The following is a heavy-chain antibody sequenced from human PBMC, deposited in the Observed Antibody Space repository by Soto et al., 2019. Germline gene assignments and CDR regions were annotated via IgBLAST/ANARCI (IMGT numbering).Heavy chain of an antibody. V-gene: IGHV4-34*01. Sequence: SETLSLTCAVYGGSFSGYYWSWIRQPPGKGLEWIGEINHSGSTNYNPSLKSRVTISVDTSKNQFSLKLSSVTAADTAVYYCARVGTAAGTAVRTEYFDYWGQGTLVTVSS. CDR3: ARVGTAAGTAVRTEYFDY. J-gene: IGHJ4*02. CDR2: INHSGST. CDR1: GGSFSGYY. D-gene: IGHD6-13*01.